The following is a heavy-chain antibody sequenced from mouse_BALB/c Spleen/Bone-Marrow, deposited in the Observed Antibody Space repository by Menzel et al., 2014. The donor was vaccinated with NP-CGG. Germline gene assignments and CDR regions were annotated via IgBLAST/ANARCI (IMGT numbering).Heavy chain of an antibody. CDR3: ARERQVYRRRAGILYAMEY. CDR2: INPGSGGT. D-gene: IGHD2-14*01. V-gene: IGHV1-54*03. CDR1: GYAFXNYL. Sequence: QVQLQQSGAELVRPGTSVKVSCKASGYAFXNYLIEWVKQRPGQGLEWIGVINPGSGGTNYNEKFKGKATLTADKSSSCAYMQLSSLTSYDSAVYFCARERQVYRRRAGILYAMEYWGQGPSVTVSS. J-gene: IGHJ4*01.